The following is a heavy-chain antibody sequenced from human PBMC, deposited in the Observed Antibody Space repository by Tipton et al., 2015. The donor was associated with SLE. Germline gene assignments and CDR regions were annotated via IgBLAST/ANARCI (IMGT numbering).Heavy chain of an antibody. CDR2: IIPSGGST. V-gene: IGHV1-46*01. Sequence: QVQLVQSGAEVKKPGASMKVSCKASGYTFTDYYINWVRQVPGQGLEWKGIIIPSGGSTNYAQKFQGRVTLTTDTSTSTAYMEVRRLRSDDTAVYYGARDRAQRQRRLLPSDYCGQGTLVTVSS. D-gene: IGHD5-24*01. CDR1: GYTFTDYY. J-gene: IGHJ4*02. CDR3: ARDRAQRQRRLLPSDY.